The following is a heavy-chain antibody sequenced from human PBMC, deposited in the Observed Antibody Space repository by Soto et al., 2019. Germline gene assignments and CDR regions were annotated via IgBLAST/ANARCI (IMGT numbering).Heavy chain of an antibody. Sequence: ASVKVSCKASGYTFTSYGISWVRQAPGQGLEWMGWISAYNGNTNYAQKLQGRVTMTTDTSTSTAYMELRSLRSDDTAVYYCARTYVVVTAVINWFDPWGQGNLVTVSS. CDR2: ISAYNGNT. D-gene: IGHD2-2*01. CDR1: GYTFTSYG. J-gene: IGHJ5*02. CDR3: ARTYVVVTAVINWFDP. V-gene: IGHV1-18*04.